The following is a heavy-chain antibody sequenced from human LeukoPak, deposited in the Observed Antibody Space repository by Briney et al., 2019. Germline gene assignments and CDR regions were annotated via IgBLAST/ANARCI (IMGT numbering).Heavy chain of an antibody. D-gene: IGHD2-15*01. CDR3: ARDDPGYCSGGSCGDDAFDI. V-gene: IGHV1-2*02. CDR2: INPNSGGT. CDR1: GYTFTGCY. J-gene: IGHJ3*02. Sequence: ASVKVSCKASGYTFTGCYMHWVRQAPGQGLEWMGWINPNSGGTNYAQKFQGRVTMTRDTSISTAYMELSRLRSDDTAVYYCARDDPGYCSGGSCGDDAFDIWGQGTMVTVSS.